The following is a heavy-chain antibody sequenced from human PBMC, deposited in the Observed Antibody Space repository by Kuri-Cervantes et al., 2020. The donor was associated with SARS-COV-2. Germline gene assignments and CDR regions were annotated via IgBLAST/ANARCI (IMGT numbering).Heavy chain of an antibody. Sequence: GGSLRLSCTASGFTFNSYNMKWVRQAPGKGLEWVSSISSSSSYIYYADSVKGRFTISRDNAKNSLYLQMNSLRAEDTAVYYCARPRRGLEHIVGQFDYWGQGTLVTVSS. CDR2: ISSSSSYI. D-gene: IGHD2-21*01. CDR3: ARPRRGLEHIVGQFDY. CDR1: GFTFNSYN. J-gene: IGHJ4*02. V-gene: IGHV3-21*01.